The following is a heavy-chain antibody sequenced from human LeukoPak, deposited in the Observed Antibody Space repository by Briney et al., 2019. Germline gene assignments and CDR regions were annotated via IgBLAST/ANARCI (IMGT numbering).Heavy chain of an antibody. CDR2: ISWNSGSI. CDR3: AKGVLWFGESNRGDYFDY. Sequence: GGSLRLSCAASGFTFDDYAMHWVRQAPGKGLEWVSGISWNSGSIGYADSVKGRFTISRDNAKNSLYLQMNSLRAEDTALYYCAKGVLWFGESNRGDYFDYWGQGTLVTVSS. CDR1: GFTFDDYA. J-gene: IGHJ4*02. D-gene: IGHD3-10*01. V-gene: IGHV3-9*01.